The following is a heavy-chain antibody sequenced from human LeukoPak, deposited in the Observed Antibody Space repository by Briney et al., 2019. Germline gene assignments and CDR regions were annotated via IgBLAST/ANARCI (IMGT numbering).Heavy chain of an antibody. CDR1: GYTFTSYG. V-gene: IGHV1-2*04. Sequence: ASVKVSCKASGYTFTSYGISWVRQAPGQGLEWMGWINPNSGGTNYAQKFQGWVTMTRDTSISAAYMELSRLRSDDTAVYYCARRMSSSGLHLDAFDIWGQGTMVTVSS. D-gene: IGHD6-13*01. CDR3: ARRMSSSGLHLDAFDI. CDR2: INPNSGGT. J-gene: IGHJ3*02.